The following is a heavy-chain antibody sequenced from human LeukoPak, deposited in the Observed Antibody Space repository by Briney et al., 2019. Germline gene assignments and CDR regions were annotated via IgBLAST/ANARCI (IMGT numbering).Heavy chain of an antibody. D-gene: IGHD1-20*01. CDR2: ISAYNGNT. CDR3: ARDRFVNNLVIDY. CDR1: GYTFTNYG. Sequence: GASVKVSCKASGYTFTNYGISWVRQAPGQGLEWMGWISAYNGNTNYAQNLQGRVTMTTDTSTSTAYMELRSLRSDDTALYYCARDRFVNNLVIDYWGQGTLVTVSS. J-gene: IGHJ4*02. V-gene: IGHV1-18*01.